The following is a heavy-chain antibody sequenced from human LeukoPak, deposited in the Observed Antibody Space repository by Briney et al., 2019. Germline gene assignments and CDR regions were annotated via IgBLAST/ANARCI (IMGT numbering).Heavy chain of an antibody. V-gene: IGHV3-23*01. CDR3: ARETFCSGGSCYKGNAFDI. CDR2: ISGSGGST. D-gene: IGHD2-15*01. Sequence: GGSLRLSCAASGFTFSSYGMSWVRQAPGKGLEWVSAISGSGGSTYYADSVKGRFTISRDNSKNTLYLQMNSLRAEDTAVYYCARETFCSGGSCYKGNAFDIWGQGTMVTVSS. J-gene: IGHJ3*02. CDR1: GFTFSSYG.